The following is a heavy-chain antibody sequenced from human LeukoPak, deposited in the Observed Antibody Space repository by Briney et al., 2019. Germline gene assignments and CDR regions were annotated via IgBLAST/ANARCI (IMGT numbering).Heavy chain of an antibody. D-gene: IGHD6-25*01. CDR1: GGSFSGNY. Sequence: SETLSLTCAVYGGSFSGNYWSWIRQPPGKGLEWIGEINHSGSTNYNPSLKSRVTISVDTSKNQFPLKLSSVTAEDTAVYYCARAAPAGIDYWGQGTLVTVSS. J-gene: IGHJ4*02. V-gene: IGHV4-34*01. CDR2: INHSGST. CDR3: ARAAPAGIDY.